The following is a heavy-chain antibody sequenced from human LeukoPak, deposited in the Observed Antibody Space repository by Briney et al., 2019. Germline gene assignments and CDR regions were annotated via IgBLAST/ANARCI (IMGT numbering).Heavy chain of an antibody. CDR2: IYTSGST. CDR3: ARGGYSYGSRWFDP. V-gene: IGHV4-4*07. CDR1: GGSISSYY. Sequence: SETLSLTCTVSGGSISSYYWSWIRQPAGKGLEWIGRIYTSGSTNYDPSLKSRVTMSADTSKNQFSLKLSSVTAADTAVYYCARGGYSYGSRWFDPWGQGTLVTVSS. D-gene: IGHD5-18*01. J-gene: IGHJ5*02.